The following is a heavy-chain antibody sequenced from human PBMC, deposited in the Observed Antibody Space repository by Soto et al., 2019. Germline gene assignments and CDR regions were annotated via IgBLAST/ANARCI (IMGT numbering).Heavy chain of an antibody. J-gene: IGHJ6*02. CDR1: GYSFTDYH. Sequence: GASVKFSWKASGYSFTDYHIHWVRQAPGQGLECLGRINPKSGGTSTAQKFQGWVTMTTXTXXSXXXMXLXRLTSDXTAIYYCARGDSTDCSNGVCSFFYNQDMDVWG. CDR2: INPKSGGT. CDR3: ARGDSTDCSNGVCSFFYNQDMDV. V-gene: IGHV1-2*04. D-gene: IGHD2-8*01.